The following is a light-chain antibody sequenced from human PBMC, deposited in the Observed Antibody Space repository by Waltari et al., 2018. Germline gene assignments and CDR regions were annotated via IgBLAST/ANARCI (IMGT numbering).Light chain of an antibody. CDR2: DAS. CDR1: QSFRST. V-gene: IGKV3-15*01. Sequence: EIVMTQSPATLSVSPGERVTLSCRASQSFRSTLAWHQQKPGQAPRLLIYDASTRATGIPARFSGSGSGTEFTLTISSLQSEDFAVYYCQQYNNWPLTFGGGTKVEIK. CDR3: QQYNNWPLT. J-gene: IGKJ4*01.